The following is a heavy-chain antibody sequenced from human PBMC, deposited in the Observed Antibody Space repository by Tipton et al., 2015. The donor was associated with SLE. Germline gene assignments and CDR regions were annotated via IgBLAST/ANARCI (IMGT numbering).Heavy chain of an antibody. CDR2: IYYSGST. CDR3: ARDPGPLVYYYYGMDV. V-gene: IGHV4-59*01. CDR1: GGSFSGYY. D-gene: IGHD6-13*01. J-gene: IGHJ6*02. Sequence: TLSLTCAVYGGSFSGYYWSWIRQPPGKGLEWIGYIYYSGSTNYNPSLKSRVTISVDTSKNQFSLKLSSVTAADTAVYYCARDPGPLVYYYYGMDVWGQGTTVTVPS.